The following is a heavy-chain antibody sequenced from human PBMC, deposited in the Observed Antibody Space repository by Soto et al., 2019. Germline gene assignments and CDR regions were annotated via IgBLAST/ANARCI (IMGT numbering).Heavy chain of an antibody. CDR2: IKYDGNEQ. D-gene: IGHD3-9*01. CDR3: SRENWFQDY. CDR1: GFTFSNYY. Sequence: HPGGSLRLSCAASGFTFSNYYMTWVRQAPGKGLEWVASIKYDGNEQNYVDSVKGRFTISRDNAKNSLYLQMNSLRAEDTALYYCSRENWFQDYWGQGTLVTVSS. V-gene: IGHV3-7*03. J-gene: IGHJ4*02.